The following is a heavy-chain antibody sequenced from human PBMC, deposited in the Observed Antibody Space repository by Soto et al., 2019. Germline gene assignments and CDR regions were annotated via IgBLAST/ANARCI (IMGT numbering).Heavy chain of an antibody. V-gene: IGHV3-30*04. D-gene: IGHD6-13*01. CDR3: ARERAIAATGIFYS. J-gene: IGHJ5*01. Sequence: LRLSCAASGFTFSNFAMHWVRQAPGKGLEWVAATSFDGKNKDYADSVKGRFTISRDNSKKTLFLQMNSLRPEDTAVYYCARERAIAATGIFYSWGQGTLVTVSS. CDR2: TSFDGKNK. CDR1: GFTFSNFA.